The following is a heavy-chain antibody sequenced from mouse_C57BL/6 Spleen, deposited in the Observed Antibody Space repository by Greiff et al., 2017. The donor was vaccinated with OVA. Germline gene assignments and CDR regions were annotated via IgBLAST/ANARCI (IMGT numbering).Heavy chain of an antibody. V-gene: IGHV1-72*01. J-gene: IGHJ4*01. CDR3: ARWGIYDGYYVDAMDY. CDR2: IDPNSGGT. Sequence: QVQLKQPGAELVKPGASVKLSCKASGYTFTSYWMHWVKQRPGRGLEWIGRIDPNSGGTKYNEKFKSKATLTVDKPSSTAYMQLSSLTSEDSAVYYCARWGIYDGYYVDAMDYWGQGTSVTVSS. CDR1: GYTFTSYW. D-gene: IGHD2-3*01.